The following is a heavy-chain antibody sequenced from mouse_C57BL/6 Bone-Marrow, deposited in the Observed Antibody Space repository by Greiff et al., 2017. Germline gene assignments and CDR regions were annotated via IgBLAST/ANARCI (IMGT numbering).Heavy chain of an antibody. CDR2: ISSGSSTI. CDR3: AKMGPLYYGSSLSYWYFDV. J-gene: IGHJ1*03. Sequence: EVKLVESGGGLVKPGGSLKLSCAASGFTFSDYGMHWVRQAPEKGLEWVAYISSGSSTISYADPVKGRFPISSAHAKHTLFLQMTSLRSEDTAMYYCAKMGPLYYGSSLSYWYFDVWGTGTTVTVSS. CDR1: GFTFSDYG. V-gene: IGHV5-17*01. D-gene: IGHD1-1*01.